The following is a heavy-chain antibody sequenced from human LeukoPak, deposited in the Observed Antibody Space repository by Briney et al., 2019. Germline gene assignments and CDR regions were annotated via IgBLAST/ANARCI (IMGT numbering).Heavy chain of an antibody. CDR3: ARLDRTTVTMFDY. J-gene: IGHJ4*02. D-gene: IGHD4-17*01. V-gene: IGHV4-59*08. Sequence: SETLSLTCTVSGGSISSYYWSWIRQPPGKGLEWIWYIYYSGSTNYNPSLKSRVTISVDTSKNQFSLKLSSVTAADTAVYYCARLDRTTVTMFDYWGQGTLVTVSS. CDR1: GGSISSYY. CDR2: IYYSGST.